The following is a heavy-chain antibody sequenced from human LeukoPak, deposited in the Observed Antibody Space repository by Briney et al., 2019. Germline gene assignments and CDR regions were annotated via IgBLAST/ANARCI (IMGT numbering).Heavy chain of an antibody. CDR3: ARDRLVLWFGESSSFDY. CDR2: ISPYNGNT. J-gene: IGHJ4*02. Sequence: ASVKVSCKASDYTFTSYGISWVRQAPGQGLEWMGWISPYNGNTNYAQKLQGRVTMTTDTSTSTAYMELRSLRPDDTAVYYCARDRLVLWFGESSSFDYWGQGTLVTVSS. CDR1: DYTFTSYG. V-gene: IGHV1-18*04. D-gene: IGHD3-10*01.